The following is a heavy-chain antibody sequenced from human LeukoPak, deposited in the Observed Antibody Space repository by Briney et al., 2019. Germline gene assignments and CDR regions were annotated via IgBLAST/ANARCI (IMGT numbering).Heavy chain of an antibody. CDR3: ARGISSSWYGSDYYYYYYMDV. Sequence: SETLSLTCTVSGGSISSYYWSWIRQPPGKGLEWIGYIYYNGSTNYNPSLKSRVTISVDTSKNQFSLKLSSVTAADTAVYYCARGISSSWYGSDYYYYYYMDVWGKGTTVTVSS. D-gene: IGHD6-13*01. J-gene: IGHJ6*03. V-gene: IGHV4-59*08. CDR2: IYYNGST. CDR1: GGSISSYY.